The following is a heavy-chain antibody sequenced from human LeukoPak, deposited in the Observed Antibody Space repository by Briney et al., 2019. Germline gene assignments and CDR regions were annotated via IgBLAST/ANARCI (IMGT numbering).Heavy chain of an antibody. CDR2: ISSSDSTT. V-gene: IGHV3-48*03. D-gene: IGHD1-26*01. Sequence: PGGSLRLSCAASGFTFSSYEMNWVRQAPGKGLEWVSYISSSDSTTYYADSVKGRFTVSRDNAKNSLYLQMNSLRAEDTAVYYCARERVGATITFDFWGQGTLVTVSS. CDR1: GFTFSSYE. J-gene: IGHJ4*02. CDR3: ARERVGATITFDF.